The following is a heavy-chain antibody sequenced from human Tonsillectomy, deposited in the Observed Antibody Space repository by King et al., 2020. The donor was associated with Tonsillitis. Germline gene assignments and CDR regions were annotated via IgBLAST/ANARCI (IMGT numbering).Heavy chain of an antibody. D-gene: IGHD4-11*01. CDR3: ASSMTTVTTFAFDI. Sequence: VQLQESGPGLVKPSETLSLTCTVSGGSISSYYWSWIRQPPGKGLEWIGYIYYSGSTNYNPSLKSRVTISVDTSKNQFSLKLSSVTAADTAVYYCASSMTTVTTFAFDIWGLGTMVTVSS. CDR2: IYYSGST. CDR1: GGSISSYY. V-gene: IGHV4-59*01. J-gene: IGHJ3*02.